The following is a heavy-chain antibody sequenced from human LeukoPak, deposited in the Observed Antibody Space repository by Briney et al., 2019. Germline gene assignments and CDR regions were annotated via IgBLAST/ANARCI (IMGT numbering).Heavy chain of an antibody. CDR3: ARDPVEARVAVAGMDSYYYMDV. CDR2: INWSGGRT. V-gene: IGHV3-20*04. D-gene: IGHD6-19*01. CDR1: GFNFDDYA. Sequence: PGGSLRLSCATSGFNFDDYAMSWVRQAPGKGLEWVSDINWSGGRTSYADSVKGRFTISRDNAKKSLYLEVNSLTAEDTALYYCARDPVEARVAVAGMDSYYYMDVWGQGTTVTVSS. J-gene: IGHJ6*03.